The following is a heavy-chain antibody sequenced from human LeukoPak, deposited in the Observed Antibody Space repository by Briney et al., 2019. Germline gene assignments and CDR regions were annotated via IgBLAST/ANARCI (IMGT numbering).Heavy chain of an antibody. CDR3: ATYSGPDKWDASDM. D-gene: IGHD1-26*01. V-gene: IGHV3-33*03. CDR1: GFTFSSYG. J-gene: IGHJ3*02. CDR2: IRVDGSVE. Sequence: PGRSLRLSCAASGFTFSSYGMHWVRQAPGKGLEWVATIRVDGSVEYPVGSMKGRFTISRDNAKNSLHLQMNSLRVEDTAVYYCATYSGPDKWDASDMWGQGTLVTVSS.